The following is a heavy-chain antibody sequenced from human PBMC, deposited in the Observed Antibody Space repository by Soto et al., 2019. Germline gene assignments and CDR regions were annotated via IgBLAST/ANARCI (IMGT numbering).Heavy chain of an antibody. CDR2: VNPNSGGT. Sequence: ASVKVSCKASGYTFTDDYIHWVRQAPGQGLEWMGWVNPNSGGTNYAQKFQGWVTMTRDTSISTVYMELSSLKSDDMAVYYCAREGAATANYGMDVWGQGTTVTVS. D-gene: IGHD2-15*01. J-gene: IGHJ6*02. V-gene: IGHV1-2*04. CDR1: GYTFTDDY. CDR3: AREGAATANYGMDV.